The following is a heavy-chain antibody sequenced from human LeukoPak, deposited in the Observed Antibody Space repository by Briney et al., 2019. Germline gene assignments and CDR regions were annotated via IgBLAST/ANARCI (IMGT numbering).Heavy chain of an antibody. D-gene: IGHD6-13*01. V-gene: IGHV3-30-3*01. CDR1: GFTSSSYA. CDR3: AKSSAAAYNWFDP. CDR2: ISYDGSTT. J-gene: IGHJ5*02. Sequence: GSCLRLSSAASGFTSSSYAMYWVRQAPPEGLYSVAVISYDGSTTYYADSVKGRFTISRDNSQTSLYLQMTSLRIEDTALYYCAKSSAAAYNWFDPWGQGTLVTVSS.